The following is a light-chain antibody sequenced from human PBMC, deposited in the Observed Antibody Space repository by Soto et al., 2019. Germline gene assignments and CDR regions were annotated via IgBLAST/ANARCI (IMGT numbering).Light chain of an antibody. CDR1: QDIDNS. J-gene: IGKJ5*01. V-gene: IGKV1-33*01. CDR3: QQHDGRPTMT. Sequence: IQLTQSPSSLSASVGETVTITCRASQDIDNSLNWYQHKPGKAPKLLVYAVSFLETGVPSRFSGRCSGTVFSLTINSXXXDXFATYYCQQHDGRPTMTFGQGTRLDSK. CDR2: AVS.